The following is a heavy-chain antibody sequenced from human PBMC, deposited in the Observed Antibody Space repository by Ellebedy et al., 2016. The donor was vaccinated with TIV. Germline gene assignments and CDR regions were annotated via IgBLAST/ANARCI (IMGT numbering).Heavy chain of an antibody. Sequence: GGSLRLSXVVSGFTFSYYSMSWVRQAPGKGLEWVSSIVRGSNYIYYADSLQGRLTISRDNAKNSLYLQMNSLRVEDTAIYYCARISSCAGGTCYPDYWGQGTLVTVSS. CDR2: IVRGSNYI. D-gene: IGHD2-15*01. CDR1: GFTFSYYS. CDR3: ARISSCAGGTCYPDY. J-gene: IGHJ4*01. V-gene: IGHV3-21*01.